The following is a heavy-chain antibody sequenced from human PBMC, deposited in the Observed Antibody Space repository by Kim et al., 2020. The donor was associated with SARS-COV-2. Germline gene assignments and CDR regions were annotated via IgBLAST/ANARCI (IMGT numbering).Heavy chain of an antibody. D-gene: IGHD3-10*01. Sequence: SVKVSCKASGGTFSSYAISWVRQAPGQGLEWMGGIIPIFGTANYAQKFQGRVTITADESTSTAYMELSSLRSEDTAVYYCAREAHRGVTINWFDPWGQGTLVTVSS. CDR2: IIPIFGTA. V-gene: IGHV1-69*13. CDR1: GGTFSSYA. J-gene: IGHJ5*02. CDR3: AREAHRGVTINWFDP.